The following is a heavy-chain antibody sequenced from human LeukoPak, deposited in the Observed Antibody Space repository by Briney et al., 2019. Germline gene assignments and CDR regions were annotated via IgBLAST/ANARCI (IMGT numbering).Heavy chain of an antibody. CDR3: ARGHGSGSYYSHSY. CDR1: GDSFSGYY. J-gene: IGHJ4*02. V-gene: IGHV4-34*01. D-gene: IGHD3-10*01. Sequence: SETLSLTCAVYGDSFSGYYWSWIRQPPGKGLEWMGEINHSGSTNYNPSLKSRVTISVDTSKNQFSLKLSSVTAADTAVYYCARGHGSGSYYSHSYRGQGTLVTVSS. CDR2: INHSGST.